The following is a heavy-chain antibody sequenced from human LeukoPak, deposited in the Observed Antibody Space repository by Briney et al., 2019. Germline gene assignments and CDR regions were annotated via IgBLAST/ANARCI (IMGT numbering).Heavy chain of an antibody. Sequence: PGWSLRLSCAASRFTFSSYGMSWVRQAPGKGVEWVSGISSSGGSTYYADSVKGRFTISRDNSRNTLYLQMNSLRAEDTAVYYCARHLLWFGELSGGFDYWGQGTLVTVSS. CDR1: RFTFSSYG. CDR2: ISSSGGST. D-gene: IGHD3-10*01. CDR3: ARHLLWFGELSGGFDY. V-gene: IGHV3-23*01. J-gene: IGHJ4*02.